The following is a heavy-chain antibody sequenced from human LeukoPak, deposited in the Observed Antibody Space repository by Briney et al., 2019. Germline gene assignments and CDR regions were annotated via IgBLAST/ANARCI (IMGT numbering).Heavy chain of an antibody. Sequence: GGSLRLSCAASGFTFSRAWMSWVRQAPGKGLEWVGRIKSNTDGGTTDYAAPVKGRFIISRDDSKNTLYLHMNSLKTEDAALYYCTTDPSKYYFGSGSYFTIDYWGQGTLVTVSS. V-gene: IGHV3-15*01. J-gene: IGHJ4*02. CDR2: IKSNTDGGTT. D-gene: IGHD3-10*01. CDR3: TTDPSKYYFGSGSYFTIDY. CDR1: GFTFSRAW.